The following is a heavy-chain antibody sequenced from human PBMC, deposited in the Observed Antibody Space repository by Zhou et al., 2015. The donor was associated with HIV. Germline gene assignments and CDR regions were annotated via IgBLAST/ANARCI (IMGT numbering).Heavy chain of an antibody. CDR3: ASRPQLGPLLPYGMDV. J-gene: IGHJ6*02. D-gene: IGHD6-6*01. Sequence: EVQLLESGGGLVQPGGSLRLSCAASGFTFSSYAMSWVRQAPGKGLEWVSAISGSAGSTYYADSLKGRFDISRDDAKELNVSANEQTESRGHGCLYCASRPQLGPLLPYGMDVWGQGTTVTVSS. CDR1: GFTFSSYA. V-gene: IGHV3-23*01. CDR2: ISGSAGST.